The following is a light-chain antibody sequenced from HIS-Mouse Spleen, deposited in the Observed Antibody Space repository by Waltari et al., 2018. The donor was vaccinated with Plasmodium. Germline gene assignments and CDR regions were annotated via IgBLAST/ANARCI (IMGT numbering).Light chain of an antibody. CDR2: DVS. CDR3: SSYTSSSTLV. CDR1: SSDVGGYNY. Sequence: QSALTQPASVSGSPGQSITISCTGTSSDVGGYNYVSWYQQHPGKTPKLMLYDVSNRPSGGSNRCSGSKSGNTASLTSSGLQAEDEADYYCSSYTSSSTLVFGGGTKLTVL. V-gene: IGLV2-14*03. J-gene: IGLJ2*01.